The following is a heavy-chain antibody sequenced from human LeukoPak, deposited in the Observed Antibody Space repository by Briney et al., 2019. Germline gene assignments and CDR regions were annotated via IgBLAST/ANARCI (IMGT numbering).Heavy chain of an antibody. Sequence: GASVKVSCKASGYTFTSYDINWVRQATGQGLEWMGWMNPNSGNTGYAQKFQGRVTMTRNTSISTAYMELSSLRSEDTAVYYCARGLYNGDYVSPFYYYCYGMDVWGQGTTVTVSS. J-gene: IGHJ6*02. CDR1: GYTFTSYD. D-gene: IGHD4-17*01. CDR2: MNPNSGNT. CDR3: ARGLYNGDYVSPFYYYCYGMDV. V-gene: IGHV1-8*01.